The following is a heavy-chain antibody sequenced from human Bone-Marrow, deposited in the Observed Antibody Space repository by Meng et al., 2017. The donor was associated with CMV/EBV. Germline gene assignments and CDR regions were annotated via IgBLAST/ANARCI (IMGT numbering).Heavy chain of an antibody. V-gene: IGHV1-69*10. CDR2: IIPILGIA. Sequence: SVKVSCKASGGTFSSYAISWVRQAPGQGLEWMGGIIPILGIANYAQKFQGRVTITADKSTSTAYMELSSLRSEDTAVYYCARDGRYCSSTSCSYNWFDPWGQGTLVTGSS. CDR1: GGTFSSYA. J-gene: IGHJ5*02. D-gene: IGHD2-2*01. CDR3: ARDGRYCSSTSCSYNWFDP.